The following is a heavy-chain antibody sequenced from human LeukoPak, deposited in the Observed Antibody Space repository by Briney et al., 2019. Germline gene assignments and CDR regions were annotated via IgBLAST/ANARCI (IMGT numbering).Heavy chain of an antibody. D-gene: IGHD1-1*01. CDR3: ARGSTGQYYYYYYMDV. Sequence: GGSLRLSCAVSGFTFNSYPMHWVRQAPGKGLEWVAVIWYDGSNKYYPDSVRGRFAVSKDDSKNTLYLQMNSLRAEDTAVYYCARGSTGQYYYYYYMDVWGKGTTVTVSS. CDR1: GFTFNSYP. J-gene: IGHJ6*03. CDR2: IWYDGSNK. V-gene: IGHV3-33*01.